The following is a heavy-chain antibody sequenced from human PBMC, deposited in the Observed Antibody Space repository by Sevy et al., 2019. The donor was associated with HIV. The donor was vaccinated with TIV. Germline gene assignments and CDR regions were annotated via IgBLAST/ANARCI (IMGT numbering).Heavy chain of an antibody. CDR1: GFTFSSYS. V-gene: IGHV3-21*01. D-gene: IGHD3-22*01. J-gene: IGHJ4*02. CDR3: ARDVARLITMIVDGEYYFDY. Sequence: GGSLRLSCAASGFTFSSYSMNWVRQAPGKGLEWVSSISSSSSYIYYADSVKGRFTNSRDNAKNSRYLQMNGLRAEDTAVYYCARDVARLITMIVDGEYYFDYWGQGTLVTVSS. CDR2: ISSSSSYI.